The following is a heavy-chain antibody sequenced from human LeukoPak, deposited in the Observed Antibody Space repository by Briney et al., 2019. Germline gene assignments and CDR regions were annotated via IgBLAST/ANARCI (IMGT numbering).Heavy chain of an antibody. D-gene: IGHD1-26*01. CDR2: ISDDGSSK. V-gene: IGHV3-30-3*01. Sequence: TGGSLRLSCVVSGFTSRRYVMHWVRQAPGKGLEWVAVISDDGSSKDYSDSVRGRVTISRDNSKNTVYLEMNSLRAEDTAVYYCAREWELRVFDYWGQGTLVTVSS. CDR1: GFTSRRYV. CDR3: AREWELRVFDY. J-gene: IGHJ4*02.